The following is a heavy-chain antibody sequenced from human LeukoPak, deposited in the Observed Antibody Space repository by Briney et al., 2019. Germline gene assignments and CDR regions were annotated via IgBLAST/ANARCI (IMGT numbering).Heavy chain of an antibody. CDR2: IYYSGST. Sequence: TSETRSLTCTVSGGSISSGDYYWSWIRQPPGKGLEWIGYIYYSGSTYYNPSLKSRVTISVDTSKNQFSLKLSSVTAADTAVYYCARVGYDSSGYYHDAFDIWGQGTMVTVSS. J-gene: IGHJ3*02. V-gene: IGHV4-30-4*08. CDR1: GGSISSGDYY. CDR3: ARVGYDSSGYYHDAFDI. D-gene: IGHD3-22*01.